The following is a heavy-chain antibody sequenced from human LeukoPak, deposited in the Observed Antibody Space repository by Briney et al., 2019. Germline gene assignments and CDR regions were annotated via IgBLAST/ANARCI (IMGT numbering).Heavy chain of an antibody. V-gene: IGHV3-33*01. D-gene: IGHD3-10*01. J-gene: IGHJ3*02. Sequence: GGSLKLSCAASGFTFSSYGMHWVRQAPGKGLEWVAVIWYDGSDKYYADSVKGRFTISRDNSKNTLYLQMNSLRAEDTAVYYCARLRDYFTHAFDIWGQGTMVTVSS. CDR2: IWYDGSDK. CDR1: GFTFSSYG. CDR3: ARLRDYFTHAFDI.